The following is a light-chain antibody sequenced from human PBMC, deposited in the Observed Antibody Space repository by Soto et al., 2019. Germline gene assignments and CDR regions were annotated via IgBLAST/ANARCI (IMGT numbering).Light chain of an antibody. CDR3: SSYASSSTWV. J-gene: IGLJ3*02. V-gene: IGLV2-14*01. CDR1: SSDVGEYNY. Sequence: QSVLTQPASVSGSPGQSITLSCTGTSSDVGEYNYVSWYQQHPGKAPRLIIYEVSYRPSGVSNRFSGSKSGNTASLTISGLQAEDEADYYCSSYASSSTWVFGGGTKLTVL. CDR2: EVS.